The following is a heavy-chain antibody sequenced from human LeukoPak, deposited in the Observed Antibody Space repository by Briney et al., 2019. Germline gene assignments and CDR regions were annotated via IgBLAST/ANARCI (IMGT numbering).Heavy chain of an antibody. J-gene: IGHJ4*02. CDR1: GGSFGDYY. V-gene: IGHV4-34*01. Sequence: PSETLSLTCGVYGGSFGDYYWSWIRQPPGKGLEWIGEINHSGGSNYNPSLKGRATISGDTSKNQFSLKLTSVTAADTAVYYCARHGHLFDYWGQGTLISVSS. CDR2: INHSGGS. CDR3: ARHGHLFDY.